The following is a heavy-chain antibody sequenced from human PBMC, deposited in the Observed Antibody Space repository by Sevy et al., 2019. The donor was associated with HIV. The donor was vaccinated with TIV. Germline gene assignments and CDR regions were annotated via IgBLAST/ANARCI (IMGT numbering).Heavy chain of an antibody. J-gene: IGHJ6*02. D-gene: IGHD1-20*01. V-gene: IGHV3-7*01. CDR1: GFTFSSFF. CDR2: IKQDGSEK. CDR3: ARDLTAPYYYYGMDV. Sequence: GGSLRLSCAASGFTFSSFFMSWVRQAPGKGLEWVANIKQDGSEKYYVDSVKGRFTISRDNARNSVYLQMNSLRAEDTGVYYCARDLTAPYYYYGMDVWGQRTMVTASS.